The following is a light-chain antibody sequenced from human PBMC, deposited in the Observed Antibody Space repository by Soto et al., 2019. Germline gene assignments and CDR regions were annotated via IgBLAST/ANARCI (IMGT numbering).Light chain of an antibody. CDR2: GAF. CDR3: QQYFNWMWT. J-gene: IGKJ1*01. CDR1: QSVSSN. V-gene: IGKV3-15*01. Sequence: EIVMTQSPVTLSVSPGERATLSCRASQSVSSNLAWYQQKPGQAPSLLIYGAFTRATGIPARFSGSGSGTKFTLTINSLQSEDFAVYYCQQYFNWMWTFGQGTKVEV.